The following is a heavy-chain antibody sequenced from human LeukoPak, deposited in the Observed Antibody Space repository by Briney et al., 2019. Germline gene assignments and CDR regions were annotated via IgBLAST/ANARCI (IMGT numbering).Heavy chain of an antibody. D-gene: IGHD4-17*01. J-gene: IGHJ6*02. CDR1: GGSVSSGSYY. CDR3: ARDRGDRARDYYYGMDV. V-gene: IGHV4-61*01. Sequence: PSETLSLTCTVSGGSVSSGSYYWSWIRQPPGKGLEWIGYIYYSGSTNYNPSLKSRVTISVDTSKNQFSLKLSSVTAADTAVYYCARDRGDRARDYYYGMDVWGQGTTVTVSS. CDR2: IYYSGST.